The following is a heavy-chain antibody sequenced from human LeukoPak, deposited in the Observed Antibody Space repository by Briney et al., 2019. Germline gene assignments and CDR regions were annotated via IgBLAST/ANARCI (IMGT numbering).Heavy chain of an antibody. CDR2: ISSSGSTI. D-gene: IGHD1-26*01. CDR3: ARTPAGLSGTYSSLDY. CDR1: GFTFSSYE. J-gene: IGHJ4*02. Sequence: PGGSLRLSCAASGFTFSSYEMNWVRQAPGKGLEWVSYISSSGSTIYYADSVKGRFTISRDNSKNTLYLQMNSLRVEDTAVFYCARTPAGLSGTYSSLDYWGQGTLVTVSS. V-gene: IGHV3-48*03.